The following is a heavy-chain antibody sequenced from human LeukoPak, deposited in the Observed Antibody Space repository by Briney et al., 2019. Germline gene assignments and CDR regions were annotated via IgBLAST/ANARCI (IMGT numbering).Heavy chain of an antibody. V-gene: IGHV1-2*06. CDR1: GYTFTGYY. J-gene: IGHJ6*02. CDR3: AVPNSSSNGMDV. CDR2: INPNSGGT. D-gene: IGHD6-6*01. Sequence: ASVKVSCKASGYTFTGYYMHWVRQAPGQGLEWMGRINPNSGGTNYAQKFQGRVTMTRDTSISTAYMELSRLRSDDTAVSYCAVPNSSSNGMDVWGQGTTVTVSS.